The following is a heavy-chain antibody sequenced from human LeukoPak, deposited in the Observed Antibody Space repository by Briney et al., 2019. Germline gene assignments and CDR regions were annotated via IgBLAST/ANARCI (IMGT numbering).Heavy chain of an antibody. V-gene: IGHV1-46*01. Sequence: ASVKVPCKASGYIFTSYNIYWVRQAPGQGLEWMGIINPSGGSTNYAQKFQGRVTMTEDTSTDTAYMELSSLRSEDTAVYYCATAPDSSLDYWGQGTLVTVSS. CDR2: INPSGGST. J-gene: IGHJ4*02. D-gene: IGHD6-19*01. CDR1: GYIFTSYN. CDR3: ATAPDSSLDY.